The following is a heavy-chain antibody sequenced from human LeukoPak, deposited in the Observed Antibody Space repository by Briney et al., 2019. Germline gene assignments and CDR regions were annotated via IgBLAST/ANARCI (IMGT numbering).Heavy chain of an antibody. V-gene: IGHV1-8*03. Sequence: PGASVTVSCKASGYTFTSYDINWVRQATGQGLEWMGWMNPNSGNTGYAQKFQGRVTITRNTSISTAYMELSSLRSEDTAVYYCARGYSSNPGYYYYMDVWGKGTTVTVSS. CDR1: GYTFTSYD. J-gene: IGHJ6*03. CDR2: MNPNSGNT. CDR3: ARGYSSNPGYYYYMDV. D-gene: IGHD6-13*01.